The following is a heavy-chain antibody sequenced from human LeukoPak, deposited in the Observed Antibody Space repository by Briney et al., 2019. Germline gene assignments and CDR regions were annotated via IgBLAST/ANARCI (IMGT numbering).Heavy chain of an antibody. CDR3: AKFSTSWPWYFDL. CDR2: ISGGGGNT. CDR1: GFTFSSYA. V-gene: IGHV3-23*01. J-gene: IGHJ2*01. D-gene: IGHD2-2*01. Sequence: GGSLRLSCAASGFTFSSYAMSWVRQAPGKGLEWVSAISGGGGNTYYADSVKGRFTISRDNSKNTLYLQMNSLRAEDTAVYYCAKFSTSWPWYFDLWGRGTLVTVSS.